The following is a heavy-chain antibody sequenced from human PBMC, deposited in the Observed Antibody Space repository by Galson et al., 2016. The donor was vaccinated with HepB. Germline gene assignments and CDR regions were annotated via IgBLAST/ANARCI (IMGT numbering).Heavy chain of an antibody. CDR3: ARVRCSTFRCQNWFDT. J-gene: IGHJ5*02. CDR2: TYYRSKWYN. D-gene: IGHD2/OR15-2a*01. V-gene: IGHV6-1*01. Sequence: CAISGDSVSSNSAAWTWIRQSPLRGLEWLGRTYYRSKWYNDYAVSVKSRITIHPDTSKNQFSLQLNSVTPEDTGVYYCARVRCSTFRCQNWFDTWGQGTLVTVCS. CDR1: GDSVSSNSAA.